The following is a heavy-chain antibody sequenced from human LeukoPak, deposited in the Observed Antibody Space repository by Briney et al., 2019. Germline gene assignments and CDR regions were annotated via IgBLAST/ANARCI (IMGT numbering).Heavy chain of an antibody. D-gene: IGHD6-13*01. CDR2: ISYDGSNK. CDR1: GFTFSSYA. V-gene: IGHV3-30*04. Sequence: GRSLRLSCAASGFTFSSYAMHWVRQAPGKGLEWVAVISYDGSNKYYADSVKGRFTISRDNSKNTLYLQMNSLRAEDTAVYYCAKYPLSSWYNYYYMDVWGKGTTVTVSS. J-gene: IGHJ6*03. CDR3: AKYPLSSWYNYYYMDV.